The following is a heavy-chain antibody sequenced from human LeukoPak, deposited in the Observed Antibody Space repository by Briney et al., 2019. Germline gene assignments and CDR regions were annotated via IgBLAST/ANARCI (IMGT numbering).Heavy chain of an antibody. D-gene: IGHD6-13*01. CDR2: INHSGST. CDR1: GGYFSVYY. Sequence: SETLSLTCAVYGGYFSVYYWSWIRQPPGKGLEWIGEINHSGSTNYNPSLKGRVTISVDTSKNQFSLKLSSVTAADTAVYYCARSKQQWKPHYYFDYWGQRTLVTVSS. V-gene: IGHV4-34*01. J-gene: IGHJ4*02. CDR3: ARSKQQWKPHYYFDY.